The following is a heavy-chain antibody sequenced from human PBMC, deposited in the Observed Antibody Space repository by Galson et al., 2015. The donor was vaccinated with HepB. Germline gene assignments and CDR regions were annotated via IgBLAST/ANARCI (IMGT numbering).Heavy chain of an antibody. V-gene: IGHV4-59*12. CDR2: IDYSGSA. J-gene: IGHJ6*02. CDR1: GGSISTYY. Sequence: SETLSLTCSISGGSISTYYWSWIRQPPGKGLEWIGHIDYSGSANYNPSLNSRVTISLDTSKKQFSLKVRSLTAADTAMYFCARDLVSGRYPWDYHYGLDVWGQGTTVTVSS. CDR3: ARDLVSGRYPWDYHYGLDV. D-gene: IGHD1-26*01.